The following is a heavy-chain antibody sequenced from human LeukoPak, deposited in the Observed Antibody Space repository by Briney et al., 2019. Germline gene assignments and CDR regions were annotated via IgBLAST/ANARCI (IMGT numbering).Heavy chain of an antibody. V-gene: IGHV3-23*01. CDR3: AKGGSGDIEVVAATRNDY. CDR2: ISGSGGGT. J-gene: IGHJ4*02. CDR1: GFTVSSYS. D-gene: IGHD2-15*01. Sequence: GGSLRLSCAASGFTVSSYSMSWVRQAPGKGLEWVSGISGSGGGTYYADSLKGRFTISRDNSKNSLYLQMNSLRADDRAVYYCAKGGSGDIEVVAATRNDYWGQGTLVTVSS.